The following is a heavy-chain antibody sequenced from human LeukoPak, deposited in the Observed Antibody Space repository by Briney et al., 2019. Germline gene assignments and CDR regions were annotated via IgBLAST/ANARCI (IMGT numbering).Heavy chain of an antibody. CDR2: ISYDGSNK. D-gene: IGHD4-17*01. CDR1: GFTFSAYG. J-gene: IGHJ4*02. Sequence: GALRLSCAASGFTFSAYGMHWVRQAPGKGLEWVAVISYDGSNKYYADSVKGRFTISRDNSKNTLYLQMNSLRAEDTAVYYCAKEGDDYGDYFDYWGQGTLVTVSS. V-gene: IGHV3-30*18. CDR3: AKEGDDYGDYFDY.